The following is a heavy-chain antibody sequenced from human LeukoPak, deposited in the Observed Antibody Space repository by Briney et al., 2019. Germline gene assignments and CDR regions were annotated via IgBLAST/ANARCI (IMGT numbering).Heavy chain of an antibody. CDR1: IDSFTNYY. J-gene: IGHJ3*01. D-gene: IGHD5-24*01. V-gene: IGHV4-34*01. CDR2: VNDSGGT. CDR3: AKHRDAYNFADAFDF. Sequence: SETLSLTCAVYIDSFTNYYWNWIRQTPGKGLEWIGEVNDSGGTNTNPSLKSRVTISVDTSKNQFSLKLSSVTATDTAIYYCAKHRDAYNFADAFDFWGQGTMVTVSS.